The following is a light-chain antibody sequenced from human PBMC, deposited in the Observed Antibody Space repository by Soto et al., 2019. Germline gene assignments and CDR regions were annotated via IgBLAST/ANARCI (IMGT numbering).Light chain of an antibody. CDR3: SSYTNINRRACV. Sequence: QSALTQPASVSGSPGQSITISCTGTSGDIGSYNRVSWYQQHPGKAPKLIIYEVTDRPSGVSNRFSGSKSGNTASLTISGLQAEDEGEYYCSSYTNINRRACVFGTGTKLTVL. CDR2: EVT. CDR1: SGDIGSYNR. J-gene: IGLJ1*01. V-gene: IGLV2-14*01.